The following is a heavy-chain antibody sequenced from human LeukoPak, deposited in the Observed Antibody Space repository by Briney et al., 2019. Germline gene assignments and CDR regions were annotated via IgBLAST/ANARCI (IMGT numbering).Heavy chain of an antibody. D-gene: IGHD6-19*01. V-gene: IGHV4-39*07. CDR3: ARRRRIAVAEPFDY. CDR2: IYYSGST. CDR1: GGSTSSSSYY. J-gene: IGHJ4*02. Sequence: SETLSLTCTVSGGSTSSSSYYWGWIRQPPGKGLEWIGSIYYSGSTYYNPSLKSRVTISVDTSKNQFSLKLSSVTAADTAVYYCARRRRIAVAEPFDYWGQGTLVTVSS.